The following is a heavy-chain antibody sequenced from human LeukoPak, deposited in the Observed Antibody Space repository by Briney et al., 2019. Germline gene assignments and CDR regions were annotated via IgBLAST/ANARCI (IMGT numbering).Heavy chain of an antibody. D-gene: IGHD5-18*01. CDR1: GFTFSDSY. V-gene: IGHV3-11*01. CDR2: IGPSGNFI. J-gene: IGHJ4*02. CDR3: ARDLSGIAGYTYGRGIDY. Sequence: GGSLRLSCEASGFTFSDSYMSWLRQPPGKGLESISYIGPSGNFINYADSVKGRFTISRDNAKKSLYLQINSLRAEDTAVYYCARDLSGIAGYTYGRGIDYWGQGTLVTVSS.